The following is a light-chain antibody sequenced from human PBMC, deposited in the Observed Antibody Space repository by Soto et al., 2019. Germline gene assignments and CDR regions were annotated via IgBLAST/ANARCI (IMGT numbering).Light chain of an antibody. V-gene: IGLV1-40*01. CDR1: SSNIETNYD. CDR2: GTN. CDR3: QSYDSSLPGWV. Sequence: QSVLTQPPSVSGAPGQRVAISCTGSSSNIETNYDVHWYHHLPGTAPKLLICGTNNRPSGVPDRFSGSRSGTSASLAITGLQAEDEGDYYCQSYDSSLPGWVFGGGTKLTVL. J-gene: IGLJ3*02.